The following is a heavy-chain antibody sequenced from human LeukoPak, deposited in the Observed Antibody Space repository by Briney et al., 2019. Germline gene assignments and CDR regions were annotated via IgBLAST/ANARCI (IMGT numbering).Heavy chain of an antibody. J-gene: IGHJ4*02. CDR2: ISGSGGST. CDR3: AKGGDSKGYDY. Sequence: PSETLSLTCTVSGGSISSYYWSWVRQAPGKGLEWVSTISGSGGSTYYADSVKGRFTISRDNSKNTLYLQMNSLRAEDTAVYYCAKGGDSKGYDYWGQGAPVTVSS. D-gene: IGHD7-27*01. V-gene: IGHV3-23*01. CDR1: GGSISSYY.